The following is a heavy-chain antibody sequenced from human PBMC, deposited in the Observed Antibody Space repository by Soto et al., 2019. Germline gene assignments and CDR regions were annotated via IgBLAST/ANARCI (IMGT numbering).Heavy chain of an antibody. V-gene: IGHV3-33*01. CDR2: IWHDGGNK. D-gene: IGHD3-16*01. J-gene: IGHJ4*02. CDR3: ARDGDVNTGFGKDY. Sequence: GGSLRLSCAASGFTFSSYGMHWVRQAPGKGLEWVAFIWHDGGNKSYAESVKGRFTISRDNSKNTLYLQMTNLSAEDTAMYYCARDGDVNTGFGKDYWGQGTLVTVSS. CDR1: GFTFSSYG.